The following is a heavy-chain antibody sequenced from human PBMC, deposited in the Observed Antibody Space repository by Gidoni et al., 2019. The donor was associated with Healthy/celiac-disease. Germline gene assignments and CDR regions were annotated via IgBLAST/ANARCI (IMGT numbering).Heavy chain of an antibody. CDR1: GGSFSGYY. CDR2: INHSGST. D-gene: IGHD6-13*01. V-gene: IGHV4-34*01. Sequence: QVQLQQWGAGLLKPSETLSLTCAVYGGSFSGYYWSWIRQPPGKGLEWIGEINHSGSTNYNPTLKSRVTLSVDTSKNQFSLKLSSVTAADTAVYYCARRTAWGAAAIDYWGQGTLVTVSS. CDR3: ARRTAWGAAAIDY. J-gene: IGHJ4*02.